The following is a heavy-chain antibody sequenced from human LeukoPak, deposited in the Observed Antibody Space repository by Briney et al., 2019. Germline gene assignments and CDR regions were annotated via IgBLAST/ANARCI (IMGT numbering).Heavy chain of an antibody. J-gene: IGHJ3*02. CDR1: GFTFSSYW. CDR3: AREKPGIEAFDI. Sequence: GGSLRLSCAASGFTFSSYWMHWVRHAPGKGLVWVSRINSDGSSTSYADSVKGRFTISRDNAKNTLYLQMNSLRAEATAVYYCAREKPGIEAFDIWGQGTMVTVSS. V-gene: IGHV3-74*01. CDR2: INSDGSST.